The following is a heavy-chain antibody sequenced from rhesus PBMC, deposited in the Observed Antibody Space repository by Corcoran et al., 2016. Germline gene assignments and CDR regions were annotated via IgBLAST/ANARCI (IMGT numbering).Heavy chain of an antibody. CDR1: GGPTSGDYW. CDR2: INGDAGST. V-gene: IGHV4-143*01. J-gene: IGHJ5-1*01. CDR3: TRKGIFDHNRFGV. Sequence: QVQLQESGPAMVKPSETLSLTCPFSGGPTSGDYWWTWTRQSPGKGLEWIGGINGDAGSTYYKSSLKGRITISKDASRNEFYLKLTSLTVADTAVYYCTRKGIFDHNRFGVWGPGVLVTVSS.